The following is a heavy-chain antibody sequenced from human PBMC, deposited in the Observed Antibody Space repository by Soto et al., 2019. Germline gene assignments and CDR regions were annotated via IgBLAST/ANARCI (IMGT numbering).Heavy chain of an antibody. V-gene: IGHV3-21*01. D-gene: IGHD6-19*01. Sequence: EVQLVESGGGLVKPGGSLRVSCAASGFTFSSYSMNWVRQAPGKGLEWVSSISGSSRYIYYADAVKGRFTSSRDNAKNSLYLKMNSLRVEDTAVYYCATVTRSGWDWGQGTLVTVSS. CDR1: GFTFSSYS. J-gene: IGHJ4*02. CDR3: ATVTRSGWD. CDR2: ISGSSRYI.